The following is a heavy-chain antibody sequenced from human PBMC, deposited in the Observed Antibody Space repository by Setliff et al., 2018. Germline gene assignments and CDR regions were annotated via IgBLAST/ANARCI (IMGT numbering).Heavy chain of an antibody. CDR2: INQDGSQK. CDR1: GFTFSSYW. Sequence: PGGSLRLSCAASGFTFSSYWMAWVRQAPGKGLGWVANINQDGSQKYYVYSVKGRFTISRDNAKNSLYLQVNSLRVEDTALYYCARDPTRKFDSWGQGTLVTVSS. J-gene: IGHJ4*02. CDR3: ARDPTRKFDS. V-gene: IGHV3-7*03.